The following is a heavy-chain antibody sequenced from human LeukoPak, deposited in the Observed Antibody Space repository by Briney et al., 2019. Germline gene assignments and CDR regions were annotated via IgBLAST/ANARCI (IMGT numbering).Heavy chain of an antibody. D-gene: IGHD6-13*01. CDR3: TRDTPGIAASVSGG. V-gene: IGHV3-53*01. CDR2: IYSGGNT. J-gene: IGHJ4*02. CDR1: GFSVSHNY. Sequence: GRSLRLSCTASGFSVSHNYINWVRHAPGKGLEWVAPIYSGGNTHYADSVKGRFTISRDNSKNTLYLQMSSLRVEDTAVYYCTRDTPGIAASVSGGWGQGTLVTVSS.